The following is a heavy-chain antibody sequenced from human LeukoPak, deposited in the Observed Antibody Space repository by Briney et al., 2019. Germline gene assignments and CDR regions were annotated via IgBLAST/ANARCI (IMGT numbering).Heavy chain of an antibody. J-gene: IGHJ4*02. CDR3: ATDRAVGATTDSLPFDY. V-gene: IGHV1-24*01. D-gene: IGHD1-26*01. CDR1: GYTLTELS. CDR2: FDPEDGET. Sequence: ASVKVSCKVSGYTLTELSMHWVRQAPGKGLEWMGGFDPEDGETIYAQKFQGRVTMTEDTSTDTAYMELSGLRSEDTAVYYCATDRAVGATTDSLPFDYWGQGTLVTVSS.